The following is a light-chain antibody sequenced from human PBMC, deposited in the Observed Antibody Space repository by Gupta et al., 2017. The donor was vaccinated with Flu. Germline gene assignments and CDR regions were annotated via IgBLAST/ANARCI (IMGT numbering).Light chain of an antibody. CDR3: RQYDSSPWT. V-gene: IGKV3-20*01. CDR1: QSVSRY. CDR2: ASS. Sequence: GRRATLSCRDSQSVSRYMDWYQQRPGQAPRLLIYASSSRAAGIPDRFSGSGSGTDFTLTISRLEPEDFAVYYCRQYDSSPWTFGQRTKVE. J-gene: IGKJ1*01.